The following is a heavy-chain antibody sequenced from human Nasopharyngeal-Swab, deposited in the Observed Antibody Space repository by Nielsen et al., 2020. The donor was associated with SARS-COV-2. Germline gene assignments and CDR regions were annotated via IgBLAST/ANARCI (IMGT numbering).Heavy chain of an antibody. D-gene: IGHD3-10*01. V-gene: IGHV2-5*02. J-gene: IGHJ4*02. Sequence: WIRQPPGKALEWLALIYWDDDKRYSPSLKSRLTITKDTSKNQVVLTMTNMDPGDTATQDGARRKKGKIREDWGKGKRGTVSS. CDR3: ARRKKGKIRED. CDR2: IYWDDDK.